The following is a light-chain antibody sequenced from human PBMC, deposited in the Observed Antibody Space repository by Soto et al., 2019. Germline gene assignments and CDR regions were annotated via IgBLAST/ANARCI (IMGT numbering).Light chain of an antibody. CDR1: ESISSQ. CDR3: QQRLGWPLT. CDR2: DAS. Sequence: EIVLTQSPATLSLSPGEGATLSCRASESISSQLVWYQQIPVQAARLLIYDASNIATGVPARLSGSGSGTDVSLTISSLEDADVVVFYCQQRLGWPLTFGRGTRLE. J-gene: IGKJ5*01. V-gene: IGKV3-11*01.